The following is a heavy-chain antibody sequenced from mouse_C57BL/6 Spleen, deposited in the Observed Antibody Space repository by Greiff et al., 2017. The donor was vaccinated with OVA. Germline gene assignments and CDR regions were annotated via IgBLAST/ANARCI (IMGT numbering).Heavy chain of an antibody. J-gene: IGHJ3*01. CDR3: TRGKGNPY. CDR1: GYTFTDYE. V-gene: IGHV1-15*01. CDR2: IDPETGGT. Sequence: QVQLQHSGAELVRPGASVTLSCKASGYTFTDYEMHWVKQTPVHGLEWIGAIDPETGGTAYNQKFKGKAILTADKSSSTAYMELRSLTSEDSAVYYCTRGKGNPYWGQGTLVTVSA. D-gene: IGHD2-1*01.